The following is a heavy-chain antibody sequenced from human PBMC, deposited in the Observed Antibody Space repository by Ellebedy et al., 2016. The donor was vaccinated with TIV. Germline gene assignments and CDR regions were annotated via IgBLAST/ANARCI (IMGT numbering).Heavy chain of an antibody. V-gene: IGHV3-23*01. D-gene: IGHD3-10*01. CDR2: ISGNGEYT. CDR1: GFTFSNYA. CDR3: ARDVLFGEIWP. J-gene: IGHJ5*02. Sequence: GGSLRLSCAASGFTFSNYAMSWVRRSPGKGLDWVSLISGNGEYTYYADSAKGRLTISRDNSKNTLYLQMNSLRAEDTAVYYCARDVLFGEIWPWGQGTLVTVSS.